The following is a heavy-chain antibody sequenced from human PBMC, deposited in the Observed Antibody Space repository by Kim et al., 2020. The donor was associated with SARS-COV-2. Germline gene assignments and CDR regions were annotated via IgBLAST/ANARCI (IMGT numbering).Heavy chain of an antibody. J-gene: IGHJ5*02. CDR2: IYYSGST. CDR1: GGSISSYY. CDR3: ARLNGVFGVVIFSGWFDP. D-gene: IGHD3-3*01. Sequence: SETLSLTCTVSGGSISSYYWSWIRQPPGKGLEWIGYIYYSGSTNYNPSLKSRVTISVDTSKNQFSLKLSSVTAADTAVYYCARLNGVFGVVIFSGWFDPLGPGTLGPVSS. V-gene: IGHV4-59*08.